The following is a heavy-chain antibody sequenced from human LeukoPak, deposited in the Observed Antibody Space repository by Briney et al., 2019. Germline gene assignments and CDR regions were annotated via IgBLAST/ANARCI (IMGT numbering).Heavy chain of an antibody. CDR3: ARSNHADDY. J-gene: IGHJ4*02. V-gene: IGHV3-74*01. CDR2: INTGGSST. Sequence: GGSLRLSCAAAGFTFSNYWMHWVRQVPGKGLVWVSRINTGGSSTTYADSVRGRFTISRDNAKNTLYLQMNSLRAEDTAVYYCARSNHADDYWGQGTLVTVSS. CDR1: GFTFSNYW. D-gene: IGHD4-11*01.